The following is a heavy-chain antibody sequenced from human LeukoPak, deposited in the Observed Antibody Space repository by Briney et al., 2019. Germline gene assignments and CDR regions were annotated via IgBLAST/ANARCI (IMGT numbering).Heavy chain of an antibody. CDR1: GGSISSYY. CDR3: ARGCQLHYFNY. CDR2: IYYSGST. D-gene: IGHD2-2*01. J-gene: IGHJ4*02. Sequence: SETLSLTCTVSGGSISSYYWSWIRQPPGKGLEWVGYIYYSGSTNYNPSLKSRVTISVDTSKNQFSLKLNSVTAADTAVYYCARGCQLHYFNYWGQGTLVTVSS. V-gene: IGHV4-59*08.